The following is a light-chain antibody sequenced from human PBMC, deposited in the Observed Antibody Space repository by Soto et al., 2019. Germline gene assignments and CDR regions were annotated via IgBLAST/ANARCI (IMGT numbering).Light chain of an antibody. J-gene: IGKJ3*01. Sequence: EIVLTQSPATLSLSPGERATLSCRASQSVSSYLAWYQQKPGQAPRLLIYGASNRATGIPDRFSGSGSGTDFTLTISSLEPEDSAVYYCQQRGSWRQFTFGPGTKVEIK. CDR2: GAS. CDR3: QQRGSWRQFT. V-gene: IGKV3-11*01. CDR1: QSVSSY.